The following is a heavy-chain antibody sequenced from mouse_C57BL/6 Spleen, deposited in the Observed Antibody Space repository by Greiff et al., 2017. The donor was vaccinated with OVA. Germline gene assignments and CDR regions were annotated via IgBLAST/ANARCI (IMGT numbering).Heavy chain of an antibody. D-gene: IGHD1-1*01. V-gene: IGHV1-39*01. CDR1: GYSFTDYN. CDR3: GITTVVARGDYYAMDY. CDR2: INPNYGTT. J-gene: IGHJ4*01. Sequence: EVQRVESGPELVKPGASVKISCKASGYSFTDYNMNWVKQSNGKSLEWIGVINPNYGTTSYNQKFKGKATLTVDQSSSTAYMQLNSLTSEDSAVYYCGITTVVARGDYYAMDYWGQGTSVTVSS.